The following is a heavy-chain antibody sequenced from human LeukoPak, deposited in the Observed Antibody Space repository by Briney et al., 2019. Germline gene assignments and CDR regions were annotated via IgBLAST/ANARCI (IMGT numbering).Heavy chain of an antibody. CDR3: AIPGDY. CDR2: IYYSGST. V-gene: IGHV4-59*01. Sequence: SETLSLTCTVSGGSISSYYWSWIRQPPGKGLEWIGYIYYSGSTNYNPSLKSRVTISVDTSKNQFSLKLSSVTAADTAVYYCAIPGDYWGQGTLVTVSS. J-gene: IGHJ4*02. CDR1: GGSISSYY.